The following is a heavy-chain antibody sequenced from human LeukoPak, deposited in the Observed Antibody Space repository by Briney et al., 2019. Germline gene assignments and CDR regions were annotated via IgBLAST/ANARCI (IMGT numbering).Heavy chain of an antibody. CDR2: INAGNGNT. J-gene: IGHJ4*02. V-gene: IGHV1-3*03. CDR3: ARDRGSSSWYLDY. Sequence: EASVKVSCKASGYTFTNYVMHWVRQAPGQRLEWMGWINAGNGNTKYSQEFQGRVTTTRDTSASTVYMELSSLRSEDMAMYYCARDRGSSSWYLDYWGQGTLVTVSS. D-gene: IGHD6-13*01. CDR1: GYTFTNYV.